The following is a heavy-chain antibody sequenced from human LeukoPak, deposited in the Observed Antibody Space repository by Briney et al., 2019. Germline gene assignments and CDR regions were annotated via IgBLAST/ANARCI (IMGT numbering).Heavy chain of an antibody. CDR1: GLTVSSNY. CDR3: ARAAKEHSSGWYYFDY. V-gene: IGHV3-66*01. D-gene: IGHD6-19*01. J-gene: IGHJ4*02. Sequence: GGSLRLSCAASGLTVSSNYMSWVRQAPGKGLEXXXXIYSGGTTYYADSVKGRFTISRDNSKNTLYLQMNSLRAEDTSVYFCARAAKEHSSGWYYFDYWGQGTLVTVSS. CDR2: IYSGGTT.